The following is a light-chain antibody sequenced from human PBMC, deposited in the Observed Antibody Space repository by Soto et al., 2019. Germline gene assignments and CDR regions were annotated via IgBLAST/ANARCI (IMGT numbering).Light chain of an antibody. CDR3: QQANSLPLS. CDR1: QGITSS. CDR2: GAS. Sequence: DTPMTQSPSSVSASVGDRVIITCRASQGITSSLAWYQQKPGKAPNLLIYGASRLQSGVPSRFSGSGSGTDFTLTITSLQPEDFATYYCQQANSLPLSFGPGTKVDIK. V-gene: IGKV1D-12*01. J-gene: IGKJ3*01.